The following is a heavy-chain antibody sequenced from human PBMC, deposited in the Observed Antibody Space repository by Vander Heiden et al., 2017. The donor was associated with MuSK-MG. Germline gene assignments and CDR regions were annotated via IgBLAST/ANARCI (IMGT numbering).Heavy chain of an antibody. V-gene: IGHV4-59*01. Sequence: QVQLQESGPGLVKPSETLSLTCTVSGGSISSYYWSWIRQPPGKGLEWIGYIYYSGSTNYNPSLKRRVTISVDTSKNQFSLKLSSVTAADTAVYYCARSYSYGRYYYYYYMDVWGKGTTVTVSS. J-gene: IGHJ6*03. CDR2: IYYSGST. CDR1: GGSISSYY. CDR3: ARSYSYGRYYYYYYMDV. D-gene: IGHD5-18*01.